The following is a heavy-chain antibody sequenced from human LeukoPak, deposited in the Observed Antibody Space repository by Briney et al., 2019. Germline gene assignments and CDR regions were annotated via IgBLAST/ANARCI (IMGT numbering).Heavy chain of an antibody. V-gene: IGHV3-15*01. CDR3: TTGKRRFLEWLLLNY. Sequence: GGSLRLSCAASGFTFSNAWMSWVRQAPGKGLEWVGRIKSKTDGGTTDYAAPVKGRFTISRDDSKNTLYLQMNSLKTEDTAVYYCTTGKRRFLEWLLLNYWGQGTLVTVSS. CDR1: GFTFSNAW. CDR2: IKSKTDGGTT. D-gene: IGHD3-3*01. J-gene: IGHJ4*02.